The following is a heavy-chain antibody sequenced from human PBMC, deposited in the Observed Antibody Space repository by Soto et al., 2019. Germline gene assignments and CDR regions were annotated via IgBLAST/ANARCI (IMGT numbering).Heavy chain of an antibody. CDR2: ISYDGSSK. D-gene: IGHD6-6*01. V-gene: IGHV3-30-3*01. Sequence: GGSLRLSCAASGFTFSSYAMHWVRQAPGKGLEWVAVISYDGSSKYYADSVKGRFTISRDNSKNTLYLQMNSLRAEDTAVYYCARGKYSSSSGNWFDPWGQGTLVTVSS. CDR1: GFTFSSYA. J-gene: IGHJ5*02. CDR3: ARGKYSSSSGNWFDP.